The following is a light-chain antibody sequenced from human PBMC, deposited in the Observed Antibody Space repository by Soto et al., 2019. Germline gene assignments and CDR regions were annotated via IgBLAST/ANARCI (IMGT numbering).Light chain of an antibody. V-gene: IGLV2-8*01. CDR1: SSDVGASNY. Sequence: QSALTQPPSASGSPGQSVTISCTGTSSDVGASNYVSWYQQHPDKAPKLMIYDVIKRPSGVPDRFSGSKSANTASLTVSGLQTEDEADYYCCSYAGGNTVVFGGGTKLTVL. J-gene: IGLJ2*01. CDR2: DVI. CDR3: CSYAGGNTVV.